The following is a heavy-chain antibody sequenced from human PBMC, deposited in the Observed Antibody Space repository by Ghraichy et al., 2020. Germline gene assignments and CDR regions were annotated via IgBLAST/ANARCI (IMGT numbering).Heavy chain of an antibody. CDR2: TYYTSRWYN. V-gene: IGHV6-1*01. CDR1: GDSVSSNSAA. CDR3: ARIKAAAGVSRVDY. Sequence: SQTLSLTCAITGDSVSSNSAAWHWIRQSPSRGLEWLGRTYYTSRWYNDYAVTVRGRITISPDTSKNQFSLHLKSVTPDDSAIYYCARIKAAAGVSRVDYWGQGTLVTGSS. D-gene: IGHD6-13*01. J-gene: IGHJ4*02.